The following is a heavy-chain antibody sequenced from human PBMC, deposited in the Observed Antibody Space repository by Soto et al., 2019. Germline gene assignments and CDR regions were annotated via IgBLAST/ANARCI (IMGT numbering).Heavy chain of an antibody. CDR3: ARGYYYGSGRPTPGGMDV. D-gene: IGHD3-10*01. V-gene: IGHV1-58*01. Sequence: SAEVSCKASGVTFTTSAVQWVRQARGQRREWIGWIVVGSGNTNYAQKLQGRVTMTTDTSTSTAYMELRSLRSDDTAVYYCARGYYYGSGRPTPGGMDVWGQGTTVTVSS. CDR2: IVVGSGNT. CDR1: GVTFTTSA. J-gene: IGHJ6*02.